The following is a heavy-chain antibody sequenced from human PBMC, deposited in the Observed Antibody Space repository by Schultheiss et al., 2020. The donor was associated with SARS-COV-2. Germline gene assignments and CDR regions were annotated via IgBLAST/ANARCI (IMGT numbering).Heavy chain of an antibody. CDR1: GGTFSSYA. CDR2: IIPIFGTA. D-gene: IGHD4-17*01. V-gene: IGHV1-69*13. J-gene: IGHJ4*02. CDR3: ARDSDYGDYVIDY. Sequence: SVKVSCKASGGTFSSYAISWVRQAPGQGLEWMGGIIPIFGTANYAQKFQGRVTITADESTSTAYMELSSLRSEDTAVYYCARDSDYGDYVIDYWGQGTLVTVSS.